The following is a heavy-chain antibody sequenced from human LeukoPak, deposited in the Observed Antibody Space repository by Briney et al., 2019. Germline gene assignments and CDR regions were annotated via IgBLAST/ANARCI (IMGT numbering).Heavy chain of an antibody. CDR3: ARRGYNSKGRAYYYYYMDV. Sequence: SVKVSCTASGGTFSSYAISWVRQAPGQGLEWMGGIIPIFGTANYAQTFQGRVTITADESTSTAYMELSSLRSEDTAVYYCARRGYNSKGRAYYYYYMDVWGKGTTVTISS. CDR2: IIPIFGTA. D-gene: IGHD5-24*01. V-gene: IGHV1-69*01. J-gene: IGHJ6*03. CDR1: GGTFSSYA.